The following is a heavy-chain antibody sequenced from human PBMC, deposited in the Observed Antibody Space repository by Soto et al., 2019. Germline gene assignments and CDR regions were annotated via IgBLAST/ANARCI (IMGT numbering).Heavy chain of an antibody. V-gene: IGHV3-23*04. CDR1: GFIFTDYS. CDR2: ITGSGGST. Sequence: VQLVESGGGLVEPGGSLRLSCAASGFIFTDYSMTWIRQAPGKGLEWVSTITGSGGSTFYADSVKGRVTISRDNSKNTLYLQMNSLRAEDTAIYYCASVDYGAYIPHFDYWGQGTLVTVSS. CDR3: ASVDYGAYIPHFDY. D-gene: IGHD4-17*01. J-gene: IGHJ4*02.